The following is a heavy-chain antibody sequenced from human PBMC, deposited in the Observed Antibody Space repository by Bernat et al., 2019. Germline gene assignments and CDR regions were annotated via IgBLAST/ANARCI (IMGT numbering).Heavy chain of an antibody. CDR2: IHYSGSS. Sequence: QLQLQESGPGLVKPSETLSLTCTVSGGSISSSSYYWGWIRQPPGKGLEWIRSIHYSGSSYYNPSLKSRVTISVDTSKSQFYLKLSSVSGADTAVYYCAGYSGSYYRMGYWGQGTLVTVSS. CDR1: GGSISSSSYY. V-gene: IGHV4-39*01. J-gene: IGHJ4*02. D-gene: IGHD1-26*01. CDR3: AGYSGSYYRMGY.